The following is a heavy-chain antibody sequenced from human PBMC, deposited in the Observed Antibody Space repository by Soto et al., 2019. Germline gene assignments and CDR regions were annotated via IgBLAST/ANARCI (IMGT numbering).Heavy chain of an antibody. V-gene: IGHV3-23*01. CDR2: ISGSGGST. CDR1: GFTFSSYA. CDR3: ARLADNTGWPRYFDY. Sequence: GWSLRLSCAASGFTFSSYAMSWVRQAPGKGLEWVSAISGSGGSTYYADSVKGRFTISRDNSKNTLYLQMNSLKSEDTAVYYCARLADNTGWPRYFDYWGQGNMVTVYS. D-gene: IGHD6-19*01. J-gene: IGHJ4*02.